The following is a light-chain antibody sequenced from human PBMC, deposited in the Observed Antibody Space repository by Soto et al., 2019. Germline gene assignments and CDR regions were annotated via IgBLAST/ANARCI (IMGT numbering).Light chain of an antibody. CDR3: CSLTTTSFV. CDR2: DVT. J-gene: IGLJ1*01. V-gene: IGLV2-11*01. CDR1: NSDVGGYNY. Sequence: QSVLTQPRSVSGSPGQSVTISCTGTNSDVGGYNYVSWYQHHPGKAPKLMIFDVTKRPSGVPDRFSGSKSGNTASLTISGLQTEDEADYYCCSLTTTSFVFGAGTKVTVL.